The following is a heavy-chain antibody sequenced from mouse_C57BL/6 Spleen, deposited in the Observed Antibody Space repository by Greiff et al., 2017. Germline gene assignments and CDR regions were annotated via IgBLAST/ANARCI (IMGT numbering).Heavy chain of an antibody. D-gene: IGHD2-1*01. CDR2: ISSGSSTI. Sequence: EVQLVESGGGLVKPGGSLKLSRAASGFTFSDYGMHWVRQAPEKGLEWVAYISSGSSTIYYADTVKGRFTISRDNAKNTLFLQMTSLRSEDTAMYYCANRNYRDYYAMDYWGQGTSVTVSS. V-gene: IGHV5-17*01. J-gene: IGHJ4*01. CDR1: GFTFSDYG. CDR3: ANRNYRDYYAMDY.